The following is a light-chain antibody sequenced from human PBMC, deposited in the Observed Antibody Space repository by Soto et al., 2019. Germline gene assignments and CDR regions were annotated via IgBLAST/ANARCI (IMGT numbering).Light chain of an antibody. V-gene: IGKV1-39*01. CDR1: HTIATY. Sequence: EIQMTQSPASLSASVGERVTLTCRASHTIATYLNWYQQKAGKVPEVLIYGTSTLQPGVPSRFTGSGYGTDFTLTINNVQPEDFATYYCQQYKDYPFTFGPGTKVETK. CDR2: GTS. J-gene: IGKJ3*01. CDR3: QQYKDYPFT.